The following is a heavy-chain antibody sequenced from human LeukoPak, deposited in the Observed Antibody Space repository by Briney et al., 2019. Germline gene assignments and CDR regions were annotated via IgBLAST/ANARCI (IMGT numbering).Heavy chain of an antibody. CDR2: FDPEDGET. J-gene: IGHJ4*02. CDR1: GYTLTELS. Sequence: ASVKVSCKVSGYTLTELSMHWVRQAPGKGLEWMGGFDPEDGETIYAQKFPGRVTMTEDTSTDTAYMELSSLRSEDTAVYYCATAQGTTMVREVIITPPDYWGQGTLVTVSS. D-gene: IGHD3-10*01. CDR3: ATAQGTTMVREVIITPPDY. V-gene: IGHV1-24*01.